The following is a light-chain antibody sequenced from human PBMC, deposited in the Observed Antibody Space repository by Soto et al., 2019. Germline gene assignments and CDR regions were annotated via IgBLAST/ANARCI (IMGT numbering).Light chain of an antibody. CDR2: SNN. J-gene: IGLJ2*01. CDR1: SSNIGNNT. Sequence: QSVLTQPPSASGTPGQRVTISCSGSSSNIGNNTVNWYQQLPGTAPKLLIYSNNQRPSGVPDRFSGSKSGTSASLAISGLQSEDEADYYCAAWDDSLNGAVFGGGTKLTVL. CDR3: AAWDDSLNGAV. V-gene: IGLV1-44*01.